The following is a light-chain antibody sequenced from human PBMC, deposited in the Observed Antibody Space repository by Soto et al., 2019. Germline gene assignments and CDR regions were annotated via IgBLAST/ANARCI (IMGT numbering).Light chain of an antibody. CDR3: QHYNSYSET. V-gene: IGKV1D-16*01. Sequence: DIQLNHSPYSVCASVGERFTITCRASQGISSWLAWYQQKPGKAPKLLIYAASSLQSGVPSRFSGSGSGTDFTLTISSLQPDEFATYDCQHYNSYSETFGQGTKV. CDR2: AAS. J-gene: IGKJ1*01. CDR1: QGISSW.